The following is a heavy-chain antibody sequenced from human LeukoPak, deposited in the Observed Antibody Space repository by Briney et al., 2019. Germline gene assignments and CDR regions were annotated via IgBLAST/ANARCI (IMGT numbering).Heavy chain of an antibody. CDR2: ISVSGGST. D-gene: IGHD3-10*01. Sequence: GGSLRLSWAASGFTFSSYAMSWVRQAPGKGLEWVSAISVSGGSTYYADSVKGRFTISRDNSKNTLYLQMNSLRAEDTAVYYCAKEKVTLVLLWFGYMDVWGKGTTVTVSS. CDR1: GFTFSSYA. V-gene: IGHV3-23*01. J-gene: IGHJ6*03. CDR3: AKEKVTLVLLWFGYMDV.